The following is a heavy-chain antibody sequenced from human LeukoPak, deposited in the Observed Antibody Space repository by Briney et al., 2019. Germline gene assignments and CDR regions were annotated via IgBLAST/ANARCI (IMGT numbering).Heavy chain of an antibody. J-gene: IGHJ4*02. CDR2: ISSSSIYI. Sequence: GESLRLSCAASGFTFGGYSMNWVRQAPGKGLEWVSSISSSSIYIYYADSVKGRFTISRDNAKNSLYLQMNSLRAEDTAVYYCARGREGYSYVYECWGQGTLVTVSS. V-gene: IGHV3-21*01. CDR1: GFTFGGYS. D-gene: IGHD5-18*01. CDR3: ARGREGYSYVYEC.